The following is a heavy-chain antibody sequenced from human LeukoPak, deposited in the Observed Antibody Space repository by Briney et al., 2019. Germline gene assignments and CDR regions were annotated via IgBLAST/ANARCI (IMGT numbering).Heavy chain of an antibody. CDR1: GYTFTSYG. J-gene: IGHJ4*02. CDR3: ARQGLGSSWYYFDY. CDR2: ISAYNGNT. Sequence: ASVKVSCKASGYTFTSYGISWVRQAPGQGLEWVGWISAYNGNTNYAQKLQGRVTMTTDTSTSTAYMELRSLRSDDTAVYYCARQGLGSSWYYFDYWGQGTRVTVSS. V-gene: IGHV1-18*01. D-gene: IGHD6-13*01.